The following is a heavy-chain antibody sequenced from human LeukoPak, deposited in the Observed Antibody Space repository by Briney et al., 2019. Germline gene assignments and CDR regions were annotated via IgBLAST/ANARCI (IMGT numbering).Heavy chain of an antibody. CDR3: AKGDDSYGSGSYLLDT. CDR2: IRYDGSKK. D-gene: IGHD3-10*01. Sequence: GGSLRVSSAASGSTFSSHGMHWVRRAPGNGLDWVAFIRYDGSKKFYADSVKGRFTISRDNSRNTLDLQMNSLRTDDTAVYYCAKGDDSYGSGSYLLDTWGQGTLVTVSS. CDR1: GSTFSSHG. J-gene: IGHJ5*02. V-gene: IGHV3-30*02.